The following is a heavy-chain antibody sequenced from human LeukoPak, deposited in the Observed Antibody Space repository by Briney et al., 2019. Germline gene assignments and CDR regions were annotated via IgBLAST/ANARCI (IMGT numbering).Heavy chain of an antibody. CDR2: ISPGDSDT. V-gene: IGHV5-51*01. Sequence: GESLKISCKVSGYSFTSYWIAWVRQMPGKGLEWMGIISPGDSDTRYSPSFQGQVTISADKSISTAYLQWSGLKASDTAIFYCARRSSIAVRLFDYWGQGTLVTVSS. J-gene: IGHJ4*02. D-gene: IGHD6-6*01. CDR3: ARRSSIAVRLFDY. CDR1: GYSFTSYW.